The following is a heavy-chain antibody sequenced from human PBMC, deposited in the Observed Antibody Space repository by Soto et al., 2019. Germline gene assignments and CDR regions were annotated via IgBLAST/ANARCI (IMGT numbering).Heavy chain of an antibody. D-gene: IGHD3-22*01. Sequence: PSETVSLTCAVSDVSISSGGYSGSWIRQPPGKGREWIGYVYHSGSTYYNPSLKSRVTXSXXKXXXKXSXXLNXVTAAHAAVYYCASMDSRYKYFQHWGQGTLVTVS. CDR1: DVSISSGGYS. CDR3: ASMDSRYKYFQH. J-gene: IGHJ1*01. V-gene: IGHV4-30-2*01. CDR2: VYHSGST.